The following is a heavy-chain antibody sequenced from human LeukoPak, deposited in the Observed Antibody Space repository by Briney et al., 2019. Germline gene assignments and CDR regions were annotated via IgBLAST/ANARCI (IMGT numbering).Heavy chain of an antibody. CDR2: ISGVASDI. D-gene: IGHD1-26*01. CDR3: AKGGAHGMDF. V-gene: IGHV3-11*01. CDR1: GSTFSDYY. J-gene: IGHJ6*02. Sequence: GGSLRLSCAASGSTFSDYYVTWIRQAPGKGLEWVSYISGVASDIHYGDSVKGRFTISRDNAKNSVYLQMNSLRVEDTAVYYCAKGGAHGMDFWGQGTTVTVSS.